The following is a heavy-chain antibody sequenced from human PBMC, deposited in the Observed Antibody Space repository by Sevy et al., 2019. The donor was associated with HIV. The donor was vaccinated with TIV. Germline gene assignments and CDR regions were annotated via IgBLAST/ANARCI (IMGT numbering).Heavy chain of an antibody. J-gene: IGHJ2*01. V-gene: IGHV3-48*03. Sequence: GGSLRLSCAASGFTFSSYEMNWVRQAPGKGLEWVSYISSSGSTIYYADSVKGRFTISRDNAKNSLYLQMNSLRAEDTAVYYCARARLRGDWYFDLWGRGTLVTVSS. CDR2: ISSSGSTI. CDR1: GFTFSSYE. CDR3: ARARLRGDWYFDL. D-gene: IGHD4-17*01.